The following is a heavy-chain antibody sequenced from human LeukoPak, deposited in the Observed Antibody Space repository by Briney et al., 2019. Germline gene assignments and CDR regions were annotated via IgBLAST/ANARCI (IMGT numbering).Heavy chain of an antibody. CDR2: IWYDGSNK. Sequence: GGSLRLSCAASGFTFSSSAMSWVRQAPGKGLEWVAVIWYDGSNKYYADSVKGRFTISRDNSRNTLYLQMNSLRAEDTAVYYCARDLIQLEHSPMNYWGQGTLVTVSS. J-gene: IGHJ4*02. V-gene: IGHV3-33*08. D-gene: IGHD5-18*01. CDR3: ARDLIQLEHSPMNY. CDR1: GFTFSSSA.